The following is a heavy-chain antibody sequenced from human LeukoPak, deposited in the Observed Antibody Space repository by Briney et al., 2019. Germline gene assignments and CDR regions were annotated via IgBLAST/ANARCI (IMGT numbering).Heavy chain of an antibody. D-gene: IGHD1-1*01. Sequence: ASVKVACKASGYTFTGYYIHWVRPAPGQGLEWMGWSNPDSGGANYVQKFKGRVTMTRDTSISTAYMEVSGLRSDDAAVYYCARVGPNSGRSPFDYWGQGTLVTVSS. CDR2: SNPDSGGA. V-gene: IGHV1-2*02. CDR3: ARVGPNSGRSPFDY. J-gene: IGHJ4*02. CDR1: GYTFTGYY.